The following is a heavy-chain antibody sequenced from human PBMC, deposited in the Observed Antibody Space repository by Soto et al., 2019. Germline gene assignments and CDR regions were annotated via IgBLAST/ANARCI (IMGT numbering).Heavy chain of an antibody. V-gene: IGHV4-30-2*01. Sequence: QRQLQEFGSGLVKPSQTLSLTCTVSGGSSSSGGYSWSWIRQPPGKGLEWIGYIYHSGSTYYNPSLKSRVTISVDRSKNQFSLMLSSVTAADTAVYYCARVPGLWGRGTLVTVSS. J-gene: IGHJ2*01. CDR2: IYHSGST. CDR1: GGSSSSGGYS. CDR3: ARVPGL.